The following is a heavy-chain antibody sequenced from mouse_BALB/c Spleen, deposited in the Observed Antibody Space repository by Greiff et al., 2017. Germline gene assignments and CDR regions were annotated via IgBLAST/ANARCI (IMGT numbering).Heavy chain of an antibody. Sequence: EVQLQQSGPELVKPGASVKMSCKASGYTFTSYVMHWVKQKPGQGLEWIGYINPYNDGTKYNEKFKGKATLTSDKSSSTAYMELSSLTSEDSAVYYCARWLPSYAMDYWGQGTSVTVSS. CDR1: GYTFTSYV. J-gene: IGHJ4*01. CDR3: ARWLPSYAMDY. CDR2: INPYNDGT. D-gene: IGHD2-2*01. V-gene: IGHV1-14*01.